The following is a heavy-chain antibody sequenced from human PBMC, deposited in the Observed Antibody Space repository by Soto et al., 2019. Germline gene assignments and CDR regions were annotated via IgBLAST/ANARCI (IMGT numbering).Heavy chain of an antibody. CDR3: AKEVYGAARGGMDV. CDR1: GFTFRNNV. D-gene: IGHD3-10*01. V-gene: IGHV3-23*04. CDR2: ITDNGGST. J-gene: IGHJ6*02. Sequence: EVQLVESGGGLVQPGGSLRLSCAASGFTFRNNVMNWVRQAPGRGLEWVSAITDNGGSTYYAASVEGRCTISRDNSKNTPYLQMNSLRAEDTAVYYCAKEVYGAARGGMDVWGQGTTVTVSS.